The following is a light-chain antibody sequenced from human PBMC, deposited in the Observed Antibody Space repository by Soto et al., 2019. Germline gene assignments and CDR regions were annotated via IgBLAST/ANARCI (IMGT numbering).Light chain of an antibody. CDR1: QSVSSSY. V-gene: IGKV3-20*01. CDR2: GAS. CDR3: HQYGISPLT. Sequence: EIVLTQSPGTLSLSPGERATLSCRASQSVSSSYLAWYQQKPGQAPRLLIFGASNRATGIPDRFTGSGSGTDFTLTISRLEPEDFAVYYCHQYGISPLTFGGGTKVVVK. J-gene: IGKJ4*01.